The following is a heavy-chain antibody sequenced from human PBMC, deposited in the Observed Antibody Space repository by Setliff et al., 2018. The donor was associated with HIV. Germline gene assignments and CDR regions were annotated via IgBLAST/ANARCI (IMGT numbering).Heavy chain of an antibody. D-gene: IGHD3-3*01. CDR3: VKGQFLEWFNWFDP. V-gene: IGHV3-30*02. Sequence: PGGSLRLSCAASGFTFSGYGMYWVRQAPGKGLEWVAFIRYDGDNKYYPDSVKGRFTIARDNAKNTLYLQMSSLRSEDTAVYSCVKGQFLEWFNWFDPWGQGTLVTVSS. CDR1: GFTFSGYG. J-gene: IGHJ5*02. CDR2: IRYDGDNK.